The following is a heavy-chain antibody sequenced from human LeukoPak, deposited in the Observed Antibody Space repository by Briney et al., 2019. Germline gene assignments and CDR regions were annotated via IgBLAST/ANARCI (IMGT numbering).Heavy chain of an antibody. CDR1: GYTFTNYY. J-gene: IGHJ5*02. D-gene: IGHD5-24*01. CDR3: ARDEATGWFDP. CDR2: LNPSSGST. Sequence: GASVKVSCRASGYTFTNYYMHWVRQAPGQGLEWMGILNPSSGSTAYAQKFQGRVTMTRDTSTSTVYMELSRLRSEDTAVYYCARDEATGWFDPWGQGTLVIVFS. V-gene: IGHV1-46*01.